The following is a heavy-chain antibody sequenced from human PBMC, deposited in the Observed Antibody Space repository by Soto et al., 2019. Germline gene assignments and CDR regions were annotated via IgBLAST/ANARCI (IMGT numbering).Heavy chain of an antibody. CDR2: ISWNGGRT. D-gene: IGHD6-13*01. Sequence: PGGSLRLSCGASGFIFDEYAMYWVRQAPGKGLEWVSVISWNGGRTAYADSVKGRFTISRDNAKNSLYLQMDSLRVEDTAFYYCAKGGGAAFIAAAGTDNWFDPWGQGTLVTVSS. J-gene: IGHJ5*02. V-gene: IGHV3-9*01. CDR1: GFIFDEYA. CDR3: AKGGGAAFIAAAGTDNWFDP.